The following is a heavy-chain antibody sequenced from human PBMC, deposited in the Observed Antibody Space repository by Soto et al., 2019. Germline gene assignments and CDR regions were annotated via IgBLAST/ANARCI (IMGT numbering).Heavy chain of an antibody. CDR3: ARTGGYCSGNNCYKYYFDF. V-gene: IGHV3-7*01. D-gene: IGHD2-15*01. CDR2: IKQDGSEK. CDR1: GFTFSTYW. J-gene: IGHJ4*02. Sequence: GGSLRLSCAASGFTFSTYWMSWVRRAPGKGLEWVANIKQDGSEKYYVDSVKGRFTISRDNDKNSLYLQMNSLRAEDTAVYYCARTGGYCSGNNCYKYYFDFWGQGTLVTVSS.